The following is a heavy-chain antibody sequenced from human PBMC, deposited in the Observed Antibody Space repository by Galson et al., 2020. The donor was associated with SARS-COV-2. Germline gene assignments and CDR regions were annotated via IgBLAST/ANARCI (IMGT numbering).Heavy chain of an antibody. V-gene: IGHV6-1*01. J-gene: IGHJ4*02. Sequence: SQTLSLTCAISGDSVSSNTASWHWIRQSPSRGLEWLGRTYYRSKWYSDYAVSVKSRIVINPDISNNQFSLQLNSVTPEDTAVYYCAREGGLRYDFWSGYYIRRFGFWGQGPLVSGSS. CDR3: AREGGLRYDFWSGYYIRRFGF. CDR1: GDSVSSNTAS. D-gene: IGHD3-3*01. CDR2: TYYRSKWYS.